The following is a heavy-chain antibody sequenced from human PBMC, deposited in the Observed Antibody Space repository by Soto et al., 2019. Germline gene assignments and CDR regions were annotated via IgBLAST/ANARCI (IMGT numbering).Heavy chain of an antibody. CDR1: GFTFSSYW. Sequence: GSLRLSCAASGFTFSSYWMHWVRQAPGKGLVWVSRINSDGSSTSYADSVKGRFTISRDNSKNTLDLQMNSLRVEDTAVYYCAKGWCDSWGQGTLVTVSS. V-gene: IGHV3-74*01. CDR2: INSDGSST. CDR3: AKGWCDS. J-gene: IGHJ5*01.